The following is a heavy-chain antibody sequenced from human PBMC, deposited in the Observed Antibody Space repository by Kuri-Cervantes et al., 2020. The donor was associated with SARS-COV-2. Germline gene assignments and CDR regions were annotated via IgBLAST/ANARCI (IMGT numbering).Heavy chain of an antibody. CDR2: ISTSSTTT. Sequence: GESLKISCAASGFIFSDHNMNWVRQAPGKGLERVSHISTSSTTTYYADSVKGRFTISRDNAKNSLYLQMNSLTDEDTAVYYCVRRFGSWGQGTLVTVSS. CDR3: VRRFGS. J-gene: IGHJ4*02. V-gene: IGHV3-48*02. CDR1: GFIFSDHN.